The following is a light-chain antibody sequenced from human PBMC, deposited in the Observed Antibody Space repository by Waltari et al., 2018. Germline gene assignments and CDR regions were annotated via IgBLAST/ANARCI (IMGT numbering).Light chain of an antibody. V-gene: IGLV2-14*03. CDR1: SSAVGGYTY. J-gene: IGLJ2*01. CDR3: SSYTSSSVV. CDR2: DVS. Sequence: QSALTQPASVSGSPGQSITISCTGTSSAVGGYTYVSWYQQHPGKAPKLIIYDVSNRPSGVSNRFSGSKSGNTASLTISGLQAEDEADYYCSSYTSSSVVFGGGTKLTVL.